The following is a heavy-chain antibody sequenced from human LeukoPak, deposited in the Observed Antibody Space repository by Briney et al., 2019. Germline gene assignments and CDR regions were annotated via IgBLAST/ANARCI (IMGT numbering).Heavy chain of an antibody. CDR3: LIGVTAVYYFDY. D-gene: IGHD2-21*02. V-gene: IGHV1-69*05. Sequence: SVKFSCKASGGTFSSYAISWVRQAPGQGLEWMGRIIPIFGTANYAQKFQGRVTITTDESTSTAYMELSSLRSEDTAVYYCLIGVTAVYYFDYWGQGTLVTVSS. J-gene: IGHJ4*02. CDR2: IIPIFGTA. CDR1: GGTFSSYA.